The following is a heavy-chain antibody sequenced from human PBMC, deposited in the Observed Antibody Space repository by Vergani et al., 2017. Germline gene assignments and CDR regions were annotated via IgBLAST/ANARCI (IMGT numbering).Heavy chain of an antibody. J-gene: IGHJ6*02. V-gene: IGHV4-4*02. CDR1: GGSISSSNW. D-gene: IGHD3-3*01. CDR2: IYHSGST. Sequence: QVQLQESGPGLVKPSGTLSLTCAVSGGSISSSNWWNWVRQPPGKGLEWIGEIYHSGSTNYNPSLKGRVTISVDKSKNQFSLKLSSVTAADTAVYYCARRSHDFLRGYHPYGMDVWGQGTTVTVSS. CDR3: ARRSHDFLRGYHPYGMDV.